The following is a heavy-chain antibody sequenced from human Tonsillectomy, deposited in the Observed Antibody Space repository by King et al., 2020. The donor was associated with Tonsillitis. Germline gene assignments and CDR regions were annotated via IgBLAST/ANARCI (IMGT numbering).Heavy chain of an antibody. Sequence: QLVQSGAEVKKPGSSVKVSCKASGGIFDTYAFSWLRQTPGQGPEWVGGITPISGAAKNAQKFQGRVTITADRSSSTIYMELGSLTSEDTAVYYCARDLNCGGACYFDYWGQGTLVTVSP. V-gene: IGHV1-69*06. D-gene: IGHD2-21*02. CDR2: ITPISGAA. CDR3: ARDLNCGGACYFDY. J-gene: IGHJ4*02. CDR1: GGIFDTYA.